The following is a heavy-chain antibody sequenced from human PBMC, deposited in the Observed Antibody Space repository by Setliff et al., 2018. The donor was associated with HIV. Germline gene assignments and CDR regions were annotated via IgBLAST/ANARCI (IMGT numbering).Heavy chain of an antibody. CDR2: IYYRGNT. Sequence: DYGMTWVRQAPGKGLEWIGYIYYRGNTYYNPSVKSRVTISMDTSKNQFSLKLSSVTAADTAKYYCARGRLMGSSVLFFDFWGQGILVTVSS. D-gene: IGHD2-21*01. J-gene: IGHJ4*02. CDR3: ARGRLMGSSVLFFDF. CDR1: DYG. V-gene: IGHV4-30-4*01.